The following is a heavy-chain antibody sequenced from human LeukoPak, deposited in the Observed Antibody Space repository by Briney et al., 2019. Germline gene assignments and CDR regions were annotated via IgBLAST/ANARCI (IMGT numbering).Heavy chain of an antibody. J-gene: IGHJ6*02. CDR2: ISYDGSNK. CDR3: AKDQDYYGSDYYYYGMDV. Sequence: GGSLRLSCAASGFTFSSYGMHWVRQAPGKGLEWVAVISYDGSNKYYADSVKGRFTISRDNSKNTLYLQMNSPRAEDTAVYYCAKDQDYYGSDYYYYGMDVWGQGTTVTVSS. D-gene: IGHD3-10*01. CDR1: GFTFSSYG. V-gene: IGHV3-30*18.